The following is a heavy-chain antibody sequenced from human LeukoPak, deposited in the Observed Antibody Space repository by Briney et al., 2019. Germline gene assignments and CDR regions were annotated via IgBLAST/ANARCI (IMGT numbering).Heavy chain of an antibody. D-gene: IGHD2-2*01. V-gene: IGHV4-31*03. CDR3: ATPYCSSLSCLDVFNM. Sequence: NPSQSLSLTCSVSGVSVSDGRYYWTWLRQHPGKGLDWIGYKYYSGSAKYNPSLKSRLTISIDTSKNQFSLQLSSVTAADTATYYCATPYCSSLSCLDVFNMWGQGTRVTASS. CDR2: KYYSGSA. J-gene: IGHJ3*02. CDR1: GVSVSDGRYY.